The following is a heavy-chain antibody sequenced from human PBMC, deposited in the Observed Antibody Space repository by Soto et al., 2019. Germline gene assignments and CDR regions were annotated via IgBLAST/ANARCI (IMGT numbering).Heavy chain of an antibody. CDR1: GFSLSTSGMC. V-gene: IGHV2-70*01. CDR2: IDWDDDK. CDR3: ARIRRRFKGLTGYYTDDAFDI. D-gene: IGHD3-9*01. J-gene: IGHJ3*02. Sequence: SGPTLVNPTQTLTLTCTFSGFSLSTSGMCVSWIRQPPGKALEWLALIDWDDDKYYSTSLKTRLTISKDTSKNQVVLTMTNMDPVDTATYYCARIRRRFKGLTGYYTDDAFDIWGQGTMVTVSS.